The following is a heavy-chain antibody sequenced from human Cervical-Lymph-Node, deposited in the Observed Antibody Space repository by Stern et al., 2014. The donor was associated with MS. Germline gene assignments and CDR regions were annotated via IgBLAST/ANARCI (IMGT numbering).Heavy chain of an antibody. CDR1: GFTFSSSG. CDR3: AREGGNTAEYFQH. Sequence: VQLVESWGGVVPPGRSLRLSCAASGFTFSSSGMHWVRQAPGKGLEWLASIWYDGSNRYYADSVKGRFTISRDNSKNTLYLQMNSLRAEDTAVYYCAREGGNTAEYFQHWGQGTLVTVSS. J-gene: IGHJ1*01. V-gene: IGHV3-33*01. CDR2: IWYDGSNR. D-gene: IGHD4-23*01.